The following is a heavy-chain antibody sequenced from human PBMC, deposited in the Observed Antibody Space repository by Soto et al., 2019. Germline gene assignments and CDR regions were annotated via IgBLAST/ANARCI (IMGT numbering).Heavy chain of an antibody. CDR3: AKRWGNRFLGPRDYFDY. V-gene: IGHV3-23*01. CDR1: GFTFSSYA. J-gene: IGHJ4*02. D-gene: IGHD3-3*01. CDR2: ISGSGGST. Sequence: GSLRLSCAASGFTFSSYAMSWVRQAPGKGLEWVSSISGSGGSTYHADSVKGRFTISRDNSKNTLYLQMNSLRVEDTAVYYCAKRWGNRFLGPRDYFDYWGQGTLVTVSS.